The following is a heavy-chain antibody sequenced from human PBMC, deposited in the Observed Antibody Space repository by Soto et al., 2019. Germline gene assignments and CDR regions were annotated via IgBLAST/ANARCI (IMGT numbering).Heavy chain of an antibody. CDR3: ARDDGWLILDY. V-gene: IGHV3-21*06. J-gene: IGHJ4*02. CDR2: ITRSSSYI. CDR1: GFAFNTYS. D-gene: IGHD6-19*01. Sequence: EVQLVESGGGPVKPGGSLRLSCAASGFAFNTYSMSWVRQAPGKGLEWVAFITRSSSYIYYADSVRGRFTLSRDNAKNSLYLQMNSLRAEVTAIYYCARDDGWLILDYWGQGTLVTVSS.